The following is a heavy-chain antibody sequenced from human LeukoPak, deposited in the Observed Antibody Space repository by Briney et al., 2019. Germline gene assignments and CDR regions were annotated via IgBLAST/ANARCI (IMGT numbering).Heavy chain of an antibody. D-gene: IGHD3-22*01. J-gene: IGHJ4*02. CDR3: ARDYYDSSGEIYYFDY. Sequence: GASVKVSCKASGYIFTSYYIHWVRQAPGQGLEWMGIINPSGGNTRYAQNFQGRVTMTTDTATSTAYMELRRLRSDDTAVYYCARDYYDSSGEIYYFDYWGQGTLVTVSS. CDR2: INPSGGNT. V-gene: IGHV1-46*01. CDR1: GYIFTSYY.